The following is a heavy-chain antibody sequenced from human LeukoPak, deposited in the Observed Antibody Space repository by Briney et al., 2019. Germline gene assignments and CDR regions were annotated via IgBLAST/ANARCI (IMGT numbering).Heavy chain of an antibody. Sequence: PGGSLRLSCTVSGSIFSDFSMSWVRQAPGKGLEWVAKMSEDGNEIFYVDSVKGRFTISRDNTKKSLYLQLNSLRPEDSAVYYCARPRGCGSARCNNFDYWGQGTLVTVSS. CDR1: GSIFSDFS. J-gene: IGHJ4*02. D-gene: IGHD2-2*01. CDR2: MSEDGNEI. CDR3: ARPRGCGSARCNNFDY. V-gene: IGHV3-7*01.